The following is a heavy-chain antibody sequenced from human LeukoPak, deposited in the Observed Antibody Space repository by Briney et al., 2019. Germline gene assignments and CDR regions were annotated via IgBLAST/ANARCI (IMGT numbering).Heavy chain of an antibody. CDR3: VRGPSTDGHRH. CDR2: INHDATTT. CDR1: GFTFSTFW. Sequence: GGSLRLSCAASGFTFSTFWMYWVRQLPGKGLVWVARINHDATTTIYADSVKGRFAISRDNAKNTLYLQMNSLRAEDAGVYYCVRGPSTDGHRHWGQGTLVTVSS. D-gene: IGHD5-24*01. J-gene: IGHJ4*02. V-gene: IGHV3-74*01.